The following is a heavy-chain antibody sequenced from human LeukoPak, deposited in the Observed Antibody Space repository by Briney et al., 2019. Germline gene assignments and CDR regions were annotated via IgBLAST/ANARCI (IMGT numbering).Heavy chain of an antibody. CDR2: MNPNSGNT. J-gene: IGHJ3*02. Sequence: ASVKVSCKASGYTFTSYTISWVRQAPGQGLEWMGWMNPNSGNTGYAQKFQGRVTITRNTSISTAYMELSSLRSEDTAVYYCAREPPRGYCSSTSCYDAFDIWGQGTMVTVSS. CDR3: AREPPRGYCSSTSCYDAFDI. D-gene: IGHD2-2*01. CDR1: GYTFTSYT. V-gene: IGHV1-8*03.